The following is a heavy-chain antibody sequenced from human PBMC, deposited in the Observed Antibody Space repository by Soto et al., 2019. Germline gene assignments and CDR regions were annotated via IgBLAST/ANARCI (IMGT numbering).Heavy chain of an antibody. V-gene: IGHV5-10-1*01. Sequence: GESLKISCTGSGYMFTNYWITWVRQLPGKGLEWMGRIDPSDSNSYTNYSPSLEGHVTISVDKSISTAYLQWSSLRASDTALYYCARLPSHITNLVVSYGVDVWGQGTTVTVSS. CDR1: GYMFTNYW. CDR3: ARLPSHITNLVVSYGVDV. CDR2: IDPSDSNSYT. J-gene: IGHJ6*02. D-gene: IGHD3-3*01.